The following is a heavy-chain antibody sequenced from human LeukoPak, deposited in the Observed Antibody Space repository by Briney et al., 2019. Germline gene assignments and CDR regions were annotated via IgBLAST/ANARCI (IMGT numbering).Heavy chain of an antibody. CDR1: GYTFTGYY. CDR3: ATEVLDHAVWIDY. Sequence: ASVKVSCKASGYTFTGYYMHWVRQAPGQGLEWMGWINPNSGGTNYAQKFQGRVTMTEDTSTDTAYMELSSLRSEDTAVYYCATEVLDHAVWIDYWGQGTLVTVSS. D-gene: IGHD3-16*01. J-gene: IGHJ4*02. CDR2: INPNSGGT. V-gene: IGHV1-2*02.